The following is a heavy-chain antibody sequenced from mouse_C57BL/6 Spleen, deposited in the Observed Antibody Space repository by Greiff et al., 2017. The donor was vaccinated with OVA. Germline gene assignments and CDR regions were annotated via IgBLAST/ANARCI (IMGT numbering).Heavy chain of an antibody. V-gene: IGHV1-55*01. CDR3: ARERLRGPYAMDY. J-gene: IGHJ4*01. Sequence: QVQLKQPGAELVKPGASVKMSCKASGYTFTSYWITWVKQRPGQGLEWIGDIYPGSGSTNYNEKFKSKATLTVDTSSSTAYMQLSSLTSEDSAVYYCARERLRGPYAMDYSGERTSDTVSS. CDR1: GYTFTSYW. D-gene: IGHD2-4*01. CDR2: IYPGSGST.